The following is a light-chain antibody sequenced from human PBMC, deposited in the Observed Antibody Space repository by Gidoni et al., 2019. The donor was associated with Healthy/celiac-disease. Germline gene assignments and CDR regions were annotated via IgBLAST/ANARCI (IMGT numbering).Light chain of an antibody. CDR1: QGISSA. J-gene: IGKJ4*01. Sequence: AIHLTQSPSSLSASVGDRVPIPCRASQGISSALAWYQQKPGKTPKLLIYDASSLESGVPSRFSGSGSGTDFTLTISSLQPEDCATYYCQQLNSYPLTFGGGTKVEIK. CDR2: DAS. V-gene: IGKV1-13*02. CDR3: QQLNSYPLT.